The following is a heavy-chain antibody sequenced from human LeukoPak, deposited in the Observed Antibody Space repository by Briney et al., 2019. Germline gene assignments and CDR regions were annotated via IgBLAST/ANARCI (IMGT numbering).Heavy chain of an antibody. J-gene: IGHJ5*02. D-gene: IGHD2-2*01. CDR3: ARGGSSCYGCHDWFDP. CDR2: VDKRGST. V-gene: IGHV4-59*08. Sequence: SETLSLTCSVSGGSIRNYYLSWIRQSPGKGLEWIGNVDKRGSTNYNPSFKSRVIFSSDTSRNEFSLKLNSVTAADTAIYYCARGGSSCYGCHDWFDPWGQGTRVTVSS. CDR1: GGSIRNYY.